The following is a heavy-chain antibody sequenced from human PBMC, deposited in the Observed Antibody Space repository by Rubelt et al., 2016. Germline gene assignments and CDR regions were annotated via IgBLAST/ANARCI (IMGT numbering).Heavy chain of an antibody. CDR2: MHANDGDT. V-gene: IGHV1-8*01. CDR1: GYTFTDYD. CDR3: ARSKALVIDVDY. J-gene: IGHJ4*02. Sequence: QVQLVQSGAEVKKPGASVKVSCKASGYTFTDYDINWVRQTTGPRLEWMGWMHANDGDTGTAQKFQARVTMTRDTSKSTAYMELSSLTSEETAVYYCARSKALVIDVDYWGQGTLVTVSS. D-gene: IGHD3-10*01.